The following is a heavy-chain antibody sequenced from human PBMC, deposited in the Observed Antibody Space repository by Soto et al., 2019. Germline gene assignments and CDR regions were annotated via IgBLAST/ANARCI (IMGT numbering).Heavy chain of an antibody. Sequence: GASVKVSCKASGYTFTGYYMHWVRQAPGQGLEWMGWINPNSGGTNYAQKFQGWVTMTRDTSISTAYMELSRLRSDDTAVYYCARSGWRDFWSGYIQYYYGMDVWGQGTTVTVSS. V-gene: IGHV1-2*04. CDR1: GYTFTGYY. CDR3: ARSGWRDFWSGYIQYYYGMDV. CDR2: INPNSGGT. D-gene: IGHD3-3*01. J-gene: IGHJ6*02.